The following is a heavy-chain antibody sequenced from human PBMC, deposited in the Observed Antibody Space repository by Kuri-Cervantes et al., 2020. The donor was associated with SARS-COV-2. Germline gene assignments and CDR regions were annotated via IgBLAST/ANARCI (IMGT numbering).Heavy chain of an antibody. CDR2: IYHSGST. D-gene: IGHD3-3*01. CDR3: ARALPITIFGVVTPYSWFDP. CDR1: GGSISSGDYS. Sequence: LRLSCAVSGGSISSGDYSWSWIRQPPGKGLEWIGYIYHSGSTYYNPSLKSRVTISVDRSKNQFSLKLSSVTAADTAVYYCARALPITIFGVVTPYSWFDPWGQGTLVTVSS. V-gene: IGHV4-30-2*01. J-gene: IGHJ5*02.